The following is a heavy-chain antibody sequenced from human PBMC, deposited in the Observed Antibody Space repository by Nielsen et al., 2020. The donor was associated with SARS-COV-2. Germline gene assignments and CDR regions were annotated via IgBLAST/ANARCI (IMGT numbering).Heavy chain of an antibody. CDR2: IYTLGPT. Sequence: GGSLRLSCAAFGFNVSNTFMTWVRQAPGKGLEWVSIIYTLGPTFYADSVKGRFTISRLTSKNTLYLQLNSLTSVDTAVYYCARGGGLSRYYFDFWGRGTQVTVSS. V-gene: IGHV3-53*04. D-gene: IGHD6-25*01. J-gene: IGHJ4*02. CDR1: GFNVSNTF. CDR3: ARGGGLSRYYFDF.